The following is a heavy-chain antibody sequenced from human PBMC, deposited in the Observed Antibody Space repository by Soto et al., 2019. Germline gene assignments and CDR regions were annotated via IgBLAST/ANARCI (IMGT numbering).Heavy chain of an antibody. CDR3: ARMATFGSLNWFDP. D-gene: IGHD3-16*01. V-gene: IGHV1-8*01. CDR1: GYSFTNND. CDR2: MNPGSGDT. J-gene: IGHJ5*02. Sequence: ASVKVSCKASGYSFTNNDVSWVRQATGQGLEWMGWMNPGSGDTGYAQKFQGRVTMTRDISIATAYMELSSLRSDDTAIYYCARMATFGSLNWFDPWGQGTLVPSPQ.